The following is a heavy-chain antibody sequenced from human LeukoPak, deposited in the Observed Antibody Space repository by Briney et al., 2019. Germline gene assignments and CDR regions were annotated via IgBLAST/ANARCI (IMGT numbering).Heavy chain of an antibody. CDR1: GFTFSSYS. V-gene: IGHV3-21*01. CDR3: ARSSIHSSGYYYFIYY. CDR2: ISSSSYI. J-gene: IGHJ4*02. Sequence: GGSLRLSCAASGFTFSSYSMNWVRQAPGKGLEWVSSISSSSYIYYADSVKGRFTISRDNAKNSLYLQMNSLRAEDTAVYYCARSSIHSSGYYYFIYYWGQGTLVTVSS. D-gene: IGHD3-22*01.